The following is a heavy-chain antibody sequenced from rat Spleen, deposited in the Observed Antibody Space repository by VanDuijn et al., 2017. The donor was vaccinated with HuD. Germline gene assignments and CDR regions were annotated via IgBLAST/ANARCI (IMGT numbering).Heavy chain of an antibody. D-gene: IGHD4-3*01. CDR1: GFTFNNYW. Sequence: EVQLVESGGGLVQPGRSLKLSCVASGFTFNNYWMTWIRQAPGKGLEWVASISPSGGSTYYRDSMKGRFTISRDNAKSTQFLQMDSLRSEDTATYYCARQDTSGYSNWFTYWGQGTLVTVSS. CDR3: ARQDTSGYSNWFTY. J-gene: IGHJ3*01. V-gene: IGHV5-31*01. CDR2: ISPSGGST.